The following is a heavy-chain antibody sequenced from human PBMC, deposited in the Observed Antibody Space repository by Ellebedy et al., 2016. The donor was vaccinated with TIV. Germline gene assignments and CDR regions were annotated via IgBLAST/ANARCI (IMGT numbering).Heavy chain of an antibody. J-gene: IGHJ4*02. V-gene: IGHV1-2*02. D-gene: IGHD4-17*01. CDR1: GYSFFANY. CDR3: ARDLGDYVLDF. Sequence: ASVKVSCXTSGYSFFANYLHWVRQAPGQRPELMGWIDPNSGDTKYTEKFQGRVAMTRDTSISTAYMELNNLRLDDTAVFYCARDLGDYVLDFWGQGTLLTVSS. CDR2: IDPNSGDT.